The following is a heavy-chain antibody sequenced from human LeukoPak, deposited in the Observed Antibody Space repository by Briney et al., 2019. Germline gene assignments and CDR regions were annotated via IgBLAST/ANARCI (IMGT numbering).Heavy chain of an antibody. Sequence: SGTLSLTCTVSVGSIPSGEYYWSWIRQPPGKGVEGIGYITFSETTYYNPSLRSRVSISADTSNNQVSLTLSSVTAADTAVYYCARHPELNFFDYWGQGTLVTLSS. J-gene: IGHJ4*02. D-gene: IGHD3-10*01. V-gene: IGHV4-30-4*08. CDR1: VGSIPSGEYY. CDR3: ARHPELNFFDY. CDR2: ITFSETT.